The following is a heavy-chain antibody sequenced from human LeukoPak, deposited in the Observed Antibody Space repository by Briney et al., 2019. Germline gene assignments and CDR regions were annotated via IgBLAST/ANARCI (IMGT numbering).Heavy chain of an antibody. Sequence: GGSLRLSCAASGFTFSSYWMSWVRQAPGKGLEWVANIKQDGSEKYYVDSVKSRFTISRDNAKNSLYLQMNSLRVEDTAVYYCAKDDEGYYWGQGVLVTVSS. CDR1: GFTFSSYW. D-gene: IGHD3-3*01. CDR3: AKDDEGYY. V-gene: IGHV3-7*04. CDR2: IKQDGSEK. J-gene: IGHJ4*02.